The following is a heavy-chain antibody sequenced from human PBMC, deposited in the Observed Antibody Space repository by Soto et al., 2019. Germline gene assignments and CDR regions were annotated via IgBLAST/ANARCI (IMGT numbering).Heavy chain of an antibody. CDR3: ARAGVVATPNDY. J-gene: IGHJ4*02. V-gene: IGHV1-3*05. D-gene: IGHD1-26*01. CDR1: GYTFTSYA. CDR2: INAGNGNT. Sequence: QVQLVQSGAEEKKPGASVKVSCKASGYTFTSYAMHWVRQAPGQRLEWMGWINAGNGNTKYSQKFQGRVTITRDTSASTAYMELSSLRSEDTAVYYCARAGVVATPNDYWGQGTLVTVSS.